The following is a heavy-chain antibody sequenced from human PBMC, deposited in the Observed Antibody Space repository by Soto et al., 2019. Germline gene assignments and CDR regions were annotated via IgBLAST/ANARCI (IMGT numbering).Heavy chain of an antibody. Sequence: SVQVSRKASGYSFPGYYLHWVGQAPGQGLEWMGCINPNNGVTKYAQNFQGRLTMTRDTSTSTAYLELSRLRADDTAVYYCAKEGVIAAPAPYNCFDSWGQGVLVTVSS. CDR3: AKEGVIAAPAPYNCFDS. CDR1: GYSFPGYY. D-gene: IGHD2-21*01. CDR2: INPNNGVT. J-gene: IGHJ5*01. V-gene: IGHV1-2*02.